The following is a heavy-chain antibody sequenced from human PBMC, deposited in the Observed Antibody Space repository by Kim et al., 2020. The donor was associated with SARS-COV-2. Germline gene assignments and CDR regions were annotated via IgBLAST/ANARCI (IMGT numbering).Heavy chain of an antibody. J-gene: IGHJ4*02. Sequence: NSNPSLKSRVTISVDTSKSQFSLKLSSVTAEDTAVYYCASEYSGYDFFDYWGQGTLVTVSS. CDR3: ASEYSGYDFFDY. D-gene: IGHD5-12*01. V-gene: IGHV4-59*01.